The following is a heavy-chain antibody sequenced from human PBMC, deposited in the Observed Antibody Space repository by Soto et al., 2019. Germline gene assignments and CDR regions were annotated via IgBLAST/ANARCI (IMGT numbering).Heavy chain of an antibody. V-gene: IGHV3-9*01. D-gene: IGHD3-10*01. CDR1: GFTFDDYA. Sequence: EVQLVESGGGLVQPGRSLRLSCAASGFTFDDYAIHWVRQAPGRGLEWVAGISWNGARIGYADSVKGRFTISRDNAKNSLHLQMNSLRSEDTALYYCANLPLYGSGFDCWGQGTLVNVSS. CDR2: ISWNGARI. CDR3: ANLPLYGSGFDC. J-gene: IGHJ4*02.